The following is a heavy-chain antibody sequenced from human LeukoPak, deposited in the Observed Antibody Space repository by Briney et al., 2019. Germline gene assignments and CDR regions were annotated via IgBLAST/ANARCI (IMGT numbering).Heavy chain of an antibody. Sequence: GGSLRLSCTASGFTFGDYAMSWVRQAPGKGLEWVGFIRSKAYGGTTEYAASVKGRFTISRDDSKSIAYLQMNSLKTEDTAVYYCTRDVPSRWTMVRGVQQDAFDIWGQGTMVTVSS. CDR1: GFTFGDYA. CDR3: TRDVPSRWTMVRGVQQDAFDI. J-gene: IGHJ3*02. CDR2: IRSKAYGGTT. V-gene: IGHV3-49*04. D-gene: IGHD3-10*01.